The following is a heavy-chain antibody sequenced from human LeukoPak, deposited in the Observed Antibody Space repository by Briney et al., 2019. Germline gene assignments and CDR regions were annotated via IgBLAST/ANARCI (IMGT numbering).Heavy chain of an antibody. CDR3: ARDALDC. CDR2: IKYDASEQ. V-gene: IGHV3-7*03. J-gene: IGHJ4*02. CDR1: GFSFSNYW. Sequence: GGSLRLTCAASGFSFSNYWMNWVRQAPGKGLEWVANIKYDASEQYYVDSVKGRFTISRDNAKNSLYLQMNILRAEDTAVYYCARDALDCWGQGTLVTVSS.